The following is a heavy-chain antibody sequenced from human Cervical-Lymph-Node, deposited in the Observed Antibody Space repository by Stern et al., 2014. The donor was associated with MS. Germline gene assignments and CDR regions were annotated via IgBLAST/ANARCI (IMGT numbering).Heavy chain of an antibody. CDR2: IIPFLNTT. V-gene: IGHV1-69*06. Sequence: QVQLVQSGAEVKKPGSSVKVSCKASGGTFTKHPITWWRQAPGQGLDWMGGIIPFLNTTNYSQKFQGRIAITAGKSTGTTYMEISSLRSDDTAIYYCASSLVASGHWGQGTLVIVS. CDR1: GGTFTKHP. CDR3: ASSLVASGH. J-gene: IGHJ4*02. D-gene: IGHD2-8*02.